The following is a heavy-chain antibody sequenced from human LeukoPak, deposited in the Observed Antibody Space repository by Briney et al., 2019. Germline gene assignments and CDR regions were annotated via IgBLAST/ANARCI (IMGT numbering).Heavy chain of an antibody. D-gene: IGHD3-3*01. CDR2: TRNKANSYTT. CDR1: GFTFSDHY. CDR3: ARARSGYYKVWDY. Sequence: GGSLRLSCAASGFTFSDHYMDWVRQAPGKGLEWVGRTRNKANSYTTEYAASVKGRFTISRDDSKNSLYLQMNSLETEDTAVYYCARARSGYYKVWDYWGQGTLVTVSS. V-gene: IGHV3-72*01. J-gene: IGHJ4*02.